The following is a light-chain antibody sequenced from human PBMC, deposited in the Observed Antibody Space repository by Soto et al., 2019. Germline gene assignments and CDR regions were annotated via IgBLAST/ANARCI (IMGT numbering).Light chain of an antibody. CDR1: SSNIGSNT. CDR3: AAWDDRLNGYV. V-gene: IGLV1-44*01. J-gene: IGLJ1*01. CDR2: SNN. Sequence: QSVLTQPPSASGTPGQRVTISCSGRSSNIGSNTVNWYQQLSGTAPKLLIYSNNQRPSGVPDRFSGSKSGTSASLAISGLQSEDEADYYCAAWDDRLNGYVFGTGTKLTVL.